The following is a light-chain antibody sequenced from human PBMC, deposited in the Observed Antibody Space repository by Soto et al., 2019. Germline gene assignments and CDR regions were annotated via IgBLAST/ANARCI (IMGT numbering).Light chain of an antibody. V-gene: IGKV1-39*01. CDR2: GAS. CDR3: HQTFSAPWT. J-gene: IGKJ1*01. Sequence: DIQMTQSPSSLSASIGDRVTITCRASEIISRFLNWYQQKQGQAPKVLIYGASSLQSGVPSRFTGSGSGTDFTLTISSLQPEDFATYYCHQTFSAPWTFGQGTKVEIK. CDR1: EIISRF.